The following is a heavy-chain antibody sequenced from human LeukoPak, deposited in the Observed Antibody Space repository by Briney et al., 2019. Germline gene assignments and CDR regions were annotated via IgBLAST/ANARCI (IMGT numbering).Heavy chain of an antibody. V-gene: IGHV1-18*01. Sequence: GASVKVSCKASGYTFTSYGISWVRQAPGQGLEWMGWISAYNSNTNYAQKLQGRVTMTTDTSTSTAYMELRSLRSDDTAVYYCARDSGRYCSSTSCYWWFDPWGQGTLVTVSS. CDR1: GYTFTSYG. CDR2: ISAYNSNT. J-gene: IGHJ5*02. CDR3: ARDSGRYCSSTSCYWWFDP. D-gene: IGHD2-2*01.